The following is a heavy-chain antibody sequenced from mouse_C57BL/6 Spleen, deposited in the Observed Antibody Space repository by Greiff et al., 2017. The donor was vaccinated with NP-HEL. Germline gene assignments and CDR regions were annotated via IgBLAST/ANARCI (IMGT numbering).Heavy chain of an antibody. D-gene: IGHD4-1*01. V-gene: IGHV1-82*01. CDR3: ARWPGTSLYYFDY. CDR1: GYAFSSSW. CDR2: IYPGDGDT. Sequence: VQLVESGPELVKPGASVKISCKASGYAFSSSWMNWVKQRPGKGLEWIGRIYPGDGDTNYNGKFKGKATLTADKSSSTAYMQLSSLTSEDSAVYFCARWPGTSLYYFDYWGQGTTLTVSS. J-gene: IGHJ2*01.